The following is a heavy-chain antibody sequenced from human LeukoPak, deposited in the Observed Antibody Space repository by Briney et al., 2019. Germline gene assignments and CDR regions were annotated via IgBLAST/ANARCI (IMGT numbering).Heavy chain of an antibody. Sequence: PSQTLSLTCTVSGGSISSDNYFWSWIRQPAGKGLEWIGRIYTSGSTNYNPSLKSRVTISGDTSKNQFSLKLSSVTAADTAVYYCARARLSACDIWGQGTMVTVSS. V-gene: IGHV4-61*02. CDR3: ARARLSACDI. CDR2: IYTSGST. CDR1: GGSISSDNYF. J-gene: IGHJ3*02.